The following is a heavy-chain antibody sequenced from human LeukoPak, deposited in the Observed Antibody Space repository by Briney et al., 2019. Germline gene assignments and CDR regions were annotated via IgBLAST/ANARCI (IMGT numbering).Heavy chain of an antibody. CDR1: GRTFTEHY. J-gene: IGHJ3*01. CDR3: AREWSAFDV. Sequence: GGSLRLSCASSGRTFTEHYMHWIRQAPGKGLEWVSFIGGTAGNTYYADSVKGRFTISRDNAKNSLYLQMNSLRAEDTAVYYCAREWSAFDVWGQGTMVTVSS. CDR2: IGGTAGNT. D-gene: IGHD2-8*01. V-gene: IGHV3-11*04.